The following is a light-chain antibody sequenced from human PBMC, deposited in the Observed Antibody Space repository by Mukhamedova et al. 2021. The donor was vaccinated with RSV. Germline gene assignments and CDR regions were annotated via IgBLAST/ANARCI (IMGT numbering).Light chain of an antibody. J-gene: IGKJ2*03. CDR3: QQYNNWPPGR. V-gene: IGKV3-15*01. CDR2: GAS. CDR1: QSVSSN. Sequence: MGSQSVSSNLAWYQQKPGQAPRLLIYGASTRATGIPARFSGSGSGTEFTLTISSMQSEDFAVYYCQQYNNWPPGRFGQGTKLEI.